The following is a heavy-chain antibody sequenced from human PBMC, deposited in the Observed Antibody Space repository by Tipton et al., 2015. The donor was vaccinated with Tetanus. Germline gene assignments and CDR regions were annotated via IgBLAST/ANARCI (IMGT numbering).Heavy chain of an antibody. Sequence: LSLTCTVSGGSISSYYWSWIRQPAGKGLEWIGRIYSSGSTHYNPSLKSRVTMSLDTSKNQFSLKLNPVTAADTAVYYCARGVWFGPGPRYYFDYWGQGTLVTVSS. CDR1: GGSISSYY. CDR2: IYSSGST. D-gene: IGHD3-10*01. V-gene: IGHV4-4*07. J-gene: IGHJ4*02. CDR3: ARGVWFGPGPRYYFDY.